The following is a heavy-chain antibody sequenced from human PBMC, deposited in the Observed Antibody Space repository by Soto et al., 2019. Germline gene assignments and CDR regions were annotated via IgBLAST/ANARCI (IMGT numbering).Heavy chain of an antibody. V-gene: IGHV3-33*01. CDR3: ARDAAYGDLRYFDY. J-gene: IGHJ4*02. Sequence: HPGGSLRLSCAASGFTFSSYGMHWVRQAPGKGLEWVAVIWYDGSNKYYADSVKGRFTISRDNSKNTLYLQMNSLRAEDTAVYYCARDAAYGDLRYFDYWGQGTLVTVSS. CDR1: GFTFSSYG. D-gene: IGHD4-17*01. CDR2: IWYDGSNK.